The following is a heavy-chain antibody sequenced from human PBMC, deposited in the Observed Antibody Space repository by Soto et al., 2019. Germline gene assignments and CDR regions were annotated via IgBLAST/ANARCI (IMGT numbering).Heavy chain of an antibody. CDR2: FIPMFDLA. Sequence: QVQLEQSGAEVKKPGSSVKISCRASGGTFNTDTITWVRQAPGQGLEWLGRFIPMFDLADYAQKFQGRVTLTADESLNTAYLELSRLQSANTAIYYCARDDHEGCTEDGFEIWGQGTKVTVSS. CDR1: GGTFNTDT. D-gene: IGHD2-15*01. CDR3: ARDDHEGCTEDGFEI. J-gene: IGHJ3*02. V-gene: IGHV1-69*08.